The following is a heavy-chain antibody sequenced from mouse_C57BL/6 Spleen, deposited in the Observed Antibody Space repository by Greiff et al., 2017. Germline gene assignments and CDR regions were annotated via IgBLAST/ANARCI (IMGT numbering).Heavy chain of an antibody. CDR2: IDPSDSYT. J-gene: IGHJ4*01. D-gene: IGHD2-1*01. CDR3: ASGGNYYAMDY. V-gene: IGHV1-59*01. CDR1: GYTFTSYW. Sequence: QVQLQQPGAELVRPGTSVKLSCKASGYTFTSYWMHWVKQRPGQGLEWIGVIDPSDSYTNYNQKFKGKATLTVDTSSSAADMQLSSLTSEDSAVYYCASGGNYYAMDYWGQGTSVTVSS.